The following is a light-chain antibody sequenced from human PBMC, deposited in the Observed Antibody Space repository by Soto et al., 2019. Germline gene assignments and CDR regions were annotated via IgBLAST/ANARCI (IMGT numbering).Light chain of an antibody. CDR1: QNVGSN. Sequence: EIVMTQSPASLSVSPGERATLSCRASQNVGSNLAWYQHKPGQAPRLLIYDASNRATGIPARFSGSGSGTDFTLTISSLEPEDFAVYYCQQRSNWPLFGQGTRLEI. CDR2: DAS. CDR3: QQRSNWPL. V-gene: IGKV3-11*01. J-gene: IGKJ5*01.